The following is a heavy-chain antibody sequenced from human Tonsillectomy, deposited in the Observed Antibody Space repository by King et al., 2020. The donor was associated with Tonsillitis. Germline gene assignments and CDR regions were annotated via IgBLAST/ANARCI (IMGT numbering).Heavy chain of an antibody. CDR1: GFTVSGNY. D-gene: IGHD1-26*01. CDR3: AKRSSSGRAFDI. J-gene: IGHJ3*02. Sequence: VQLVESGGGLIQPGGSLRLSCAASGFTVSGNYMSWVRQAPGKGLVLVSGIYSGGSTYHADSVRGRFTISRDNSKNTLSLQMNSLRAEDTALYYCAKRSSSGRAFDIWGQGTMVTVSS. CDR2: IYSGGST. V-gene: IGHV3-53*01.